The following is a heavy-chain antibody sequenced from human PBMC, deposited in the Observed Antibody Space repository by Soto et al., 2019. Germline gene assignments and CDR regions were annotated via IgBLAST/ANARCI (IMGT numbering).Heavy chain of an antibody. D-gene: IGHD2-8*02. CDR2: IIPILTTP. V-gene: IGHV1-69*13. J-gene: IGHJ6*02. Sequence: VASVKVSCKASGGTFSIYGFSWVRQAPGQGPEWIGGIIPILTTPSYAQKFHGRVTIVADESTTTVYMELSSLKSEDTAVYYCATSVGIAPTGEDGMDVWGQGTSVTVSS. CDR1: GGTFSIYG. CDR3: ATSVGIAPTGEDGMDV.